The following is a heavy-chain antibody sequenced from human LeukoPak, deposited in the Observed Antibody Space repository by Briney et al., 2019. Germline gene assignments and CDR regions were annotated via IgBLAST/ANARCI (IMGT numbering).Heavy chain of an antibody. V-gene: IGHV3-64D*06. J-gene: IGHJ4*02. CDR1: GFTFSTYA. CDR2: ISTNGGST. D-gene: IGHD5-12*01. Sequence: GGSLRLFCSASGFTFSTYAMHWVRQAPGKGLEYVSAISTNGGSTYSADSVRGRFTISRDNSKNTLYLQMSSLRAEDTAVYFCVKGYSEYDKNFDYWGQGTLVTVSS. CDR3: VKGYSEYDKNFDY.